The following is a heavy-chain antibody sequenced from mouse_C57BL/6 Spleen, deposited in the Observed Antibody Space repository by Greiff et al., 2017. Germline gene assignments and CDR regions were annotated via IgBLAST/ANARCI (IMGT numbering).Heavy chain of an antibody. D-gene: IGHD4-1*01. V-gene: IGHV1-26*01. J-gene: IGHJ2*01. CDR2: INPNNGGT. CDR1: GYTFTDYY. CDR3: ARRLTGLDY. Sequence: EVQLQQSGPELVKPGASVKISCKASGYTFTDYYMNWVKQSHGKSLEWIGDINPNNGGTSYNQKFKGKATLTVDKSSSTAYMELRSLTSEDSAVYYCARRLTGLDYWGQGTTLTVSS.